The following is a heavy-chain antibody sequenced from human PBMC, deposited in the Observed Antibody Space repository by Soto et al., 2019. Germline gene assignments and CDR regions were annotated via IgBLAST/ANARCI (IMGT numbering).Heavy chain of an antibody. CDR3: AKDVYFDSYYFDQ. CDR1: RFTVSSHA. D-gene: IGHD3-9*01. V-gene: IGHV3-30*04. CDR2: ISHDGRQK. Sequence: QVQLVESGGGVVQPGRSLRLSCAASRFTVSSHAMHWVRQAPGKGLEWVAVISHDGRQKHYVESVKGRFTLSRDESDSTVYLQMNSLRPEDTAVYYCAKDVYFDSYYFDQWGQGTLVTVSS. J-gene: IGHJ4*02.